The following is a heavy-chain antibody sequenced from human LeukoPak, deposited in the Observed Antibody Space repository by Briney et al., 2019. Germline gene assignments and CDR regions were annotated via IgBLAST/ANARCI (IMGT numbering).Heavy chain of an antibody. CDR2: ISISSSRTI. CDR3: ARDRFTMIEGGAFDI. J-gene: IGHJ3*02. D-gene: IGHD3-22*01. Sequence: PGGSLRLSCAASGFTFSSYSMNWVRQAPGKGLEWVSYISISSSRTIYYADSVKGRFTISRDNAKNSLYLQMNSLRAEDTAVYYCARDRFTMIEGGAFDIWGQGTMVTVSS. V-gene: IGHV3-48*04. CDR1: GFTFSSYS.